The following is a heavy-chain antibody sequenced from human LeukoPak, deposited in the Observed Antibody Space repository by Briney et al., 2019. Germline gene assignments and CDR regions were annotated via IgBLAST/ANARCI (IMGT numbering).Heavy chain of an antibody. J-gene: IGHJ4*01. V-gene: IGHV3-74*01. CDR1: GFTLRNYW. CDR3: ARYSSSSGGAACYLDY. Sequence: GGSLRLSCTASGFTLRNYWMHWVRQVPGKRLVWVSRISGDGSVTNYADSVQGRFTISRDNAKNILYLQINSLRSEDTAVYYCARYSSSSGGAACYLDYWGHGTLVTVSS. D-gene: IGHD6-6*01. CDR2: ISGDGSVT.